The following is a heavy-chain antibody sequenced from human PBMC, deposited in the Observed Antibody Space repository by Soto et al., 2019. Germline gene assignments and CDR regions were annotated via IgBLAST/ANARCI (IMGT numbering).Heavy chain of an antibody. CDR3: ARYYDFWSGYPTGFDY. CDR1: GGSFSGYY. Sequence: SETLSLTCAVYGGSFSGYYWSWIRQPPGKGLDWIGEINHSGSTNYNPSLKSRVTISVDTSKNQFSLKLSSVTAADTAVYYCARYYDFWSGYPTGFDYWGQGTLV. D-gene: IGHD3-3*01. CDR2: INHSGST. V-gene: IGHV4-34*01. J-gene: IGHJ4*02.